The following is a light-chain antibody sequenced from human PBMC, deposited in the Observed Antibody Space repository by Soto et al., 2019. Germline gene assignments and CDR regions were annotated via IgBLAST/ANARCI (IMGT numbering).Light chain of an antibody. CDR2: SNN. Sequence: QSVLTQPPSASGTPGQRVTISCSGDSSNIGDNTGNWYQQLPGTAPKLLIYSNNQRPSGVPDRFSGSKSGTSASLAISGLPSEDEADYYCAAWDDSLNGPVFGGGTKLTVL. CDR1: SSNIGDNT. J-gene: IGLJ3*02. CDR3: AAWDDSLNGPV. V-gene: IGLV1-44*01.